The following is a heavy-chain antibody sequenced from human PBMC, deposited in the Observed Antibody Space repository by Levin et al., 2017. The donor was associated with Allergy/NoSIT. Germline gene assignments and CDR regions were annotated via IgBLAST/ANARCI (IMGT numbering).Heavy chain of an antibody. D-gene: IGHD1-26*01. CDR3: ARDRVILGDTNYYYGVDV. CDR1: GGSISSNY. V-gene: IGHV4-59*01. J-gene: IGHJ6*02. CDR2: MFYTGDT. Sequence: SETLSLTCTVSGGSISSNYWSWIRQAPGRGLEWIGCMFYTGDTKYNPSLRGRVTISLDTSTKQFSLKLRSVTAADTAVYYCARDRVILGDTNYYYGVDVWGRGTTVTVSS.